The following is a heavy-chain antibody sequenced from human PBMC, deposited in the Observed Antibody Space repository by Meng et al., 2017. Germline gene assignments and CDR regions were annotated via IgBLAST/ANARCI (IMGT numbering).Heavy chain of an antibody. CDR2: TYYRSKWYN. Sequence: LRLSCAISGDSVSSNSAAWNWIRQSPSRGLEWLGRTYYRSKWYNDYAVSVKSRITINPDTSKNQFSLQLNSVTPEDTAVYYCARYGAGAVDRVVTPVRAFDIWGQGTMVTVSS. D-gene: IGHD4-23*01. J-gene: IGHJ3*02. CDR1: GDSVSSNSAA. V-gene: IGHV6-1*01. CDR3: ARYGAGAVDRVVTPVRAFDI.